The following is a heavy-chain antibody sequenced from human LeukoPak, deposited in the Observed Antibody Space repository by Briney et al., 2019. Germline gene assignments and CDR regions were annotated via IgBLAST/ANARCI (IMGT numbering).Heavy chain of an antibody. CDR2: IKQDGTEK. Sequence: GGSLRLSCAASGFTFSSCWMNWVRQAPGKGLEWVANIKQDGTEKYFVDSVKGRFTISRDNAKNSLYLQMNSLRAEDTAVYYCARDRGNQRGYYYYYMDVWGKGTTVTVSS. CDR1: GFTFSSCW. V-gene: IGHV3-7*01. J-gene: IGHJ6*03. D-gene: IGHD1-14*01. CDR3: ARDRGNQRGYYYYYMDV.